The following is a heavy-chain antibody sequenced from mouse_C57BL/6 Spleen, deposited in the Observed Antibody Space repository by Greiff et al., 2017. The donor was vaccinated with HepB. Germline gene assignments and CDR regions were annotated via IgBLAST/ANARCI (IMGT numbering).Heavy chain of an antibody. J-gene: IGHJ2*01. CDR1: GYTFTDYE. Sequence: VHLVESGAELVRPGASVTLSCKASGYTFTDYEMHWVKQTPVHGLEWIGAIDPETGGTAYNQKFKGKAILTADKSSSTAYMELRSLTSEDSAVYYCTRSDYGGYYFDYWGKGTTLTVSS. CDR2: IDPETGGT. V-gene: IGHV1-15*01. D-gene: IGHD2-4*01. CDR3: TRSDYGGYYFDY.